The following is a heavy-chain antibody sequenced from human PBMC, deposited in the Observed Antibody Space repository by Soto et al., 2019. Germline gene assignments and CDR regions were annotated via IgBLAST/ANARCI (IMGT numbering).Heavy chain of an antibody. J-gene: IGHJ5*02. V-gene: IGHV4-31*03. CDR3: ARVGVINWFDP. D-gene: IGHD3-16*01. CDR1: GGSISSGGYY. CDR2: IYYSGST. Sequence: QVQLQESGPGLVKPSQTLSLTCTVSGGSISSGGYYWSWIRQHPGKGLEWIGYIYYSGSTYYNPSRKSRVTISVDTSKNQFSLKLSSVTDADTAVYNCARVGVINWFDPWGQGTLVTVSS.